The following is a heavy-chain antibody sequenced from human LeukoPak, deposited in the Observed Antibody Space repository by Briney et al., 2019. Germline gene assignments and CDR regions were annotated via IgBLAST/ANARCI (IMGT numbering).Heavy chain of an antibody. CDR2: ISYDGSNK. CDR1: GFTFSSYE. Sequence: GGSLRLSCAASGFTFSSYEMNWVRQAPGKGLEWVAVISYDGSNKYYADSVKGRFTISRDNSKNTLYLQMNSLRAEDTAVYYCAKRGQWLVPFAFDIWGQGTMVTVSS. V-gene: IGHV3-30*18. J-gene: IGHJ3*02. CDR3: AKRGQWLVPFAFDI. D-gene: IGHD6-19*01.